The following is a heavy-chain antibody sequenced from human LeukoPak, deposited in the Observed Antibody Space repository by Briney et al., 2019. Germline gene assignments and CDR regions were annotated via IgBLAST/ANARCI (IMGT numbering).Heavy chain of an antibody. D-gene: IGHD1-26*01. CDR3: ARDLAATGTYYFDY. Sequence: ASVKVSCKVSGYTLTELSMHWVRQAPGKGLEWMGGFDPEDGETIYAQNFQGRVTITTDDSTSTAYMELSSLRSEDTAVYYCARDLAATGTYYFDYWGQGTLVTVSS. CDR2: FDPEDGET. CDR1: GYTLTELS. J-gene: IGHJ4*02. V-gene: IGHV1-24*01.